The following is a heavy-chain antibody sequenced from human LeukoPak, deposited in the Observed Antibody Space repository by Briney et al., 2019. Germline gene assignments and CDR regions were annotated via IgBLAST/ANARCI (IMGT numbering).Heavy chain of an antibody. Sequence: GGSLILSCAASGFTFSIYEMNGVRQAPGKGLEWVSYISSSGSTIYYADSVKGRFTVSRDNAKNSLYLQMNSLRAEDTAVYYCARGYKRVIVFWGQGTLVTVSS. CDR3: ARGYKRVIVF. CDR1: GFTFSIYE. D-gene: IGHD1-14*01. CDR2: ISSSGSTI. J-gene: IGHJ4*02. V-gene: IGHV3-48*03.